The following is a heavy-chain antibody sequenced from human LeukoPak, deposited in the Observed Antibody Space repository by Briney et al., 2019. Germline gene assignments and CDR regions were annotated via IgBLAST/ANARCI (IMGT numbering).Heavy chain of an antibody. Sequence: GGSLRLSCAASGFTFSSYAMHWVRQAPGKGLEWVAVISDDGINKYYADSVKGRFTISRDNSKNTLYLQMNSLRTEDTAVYYCARVSVAAPDWGYWGQGTLVTVSS. CDR1: GFTFSSYA. V-gene: IGHV3-30*04. CDR3: ARVSVAAPDWGY. J-gene: IGHJ4*02. CDR2: ISDDGINK. D-gene: IGHD6-19*01.